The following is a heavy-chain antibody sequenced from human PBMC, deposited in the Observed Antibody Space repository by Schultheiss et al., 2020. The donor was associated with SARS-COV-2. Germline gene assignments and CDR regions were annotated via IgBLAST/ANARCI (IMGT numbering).Heavy chain of an antibody. V-gene: IGHV3-72*01. D-gene: IGHD2-15*01. J-gene: IGHJ4*02. Sequence: GGSLRLSCAASGFTFSNAWMSWVRQAPGKGLEWVGRIRSKANSYATAYAASVKGRFTISRDNAKNSLYLQMNSLRDEDTAVYYCARVEERYCSGGSCYYLGYWGQGTLVTVSS. CDR2: IRSKANSYAT. CDR3: ARVEERYCSGGSCYYLGY. CDR1: GFTFSNAW.